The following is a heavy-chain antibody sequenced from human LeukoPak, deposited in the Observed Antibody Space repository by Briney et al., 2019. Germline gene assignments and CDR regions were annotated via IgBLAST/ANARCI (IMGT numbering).Heavy chain of an antibody. Sequence: PGGSLRLSCAASGFTVRNNYMSWARQAPGRGLEWVSIIYSGGSTYYTDSVRGKFTISRDNSKNTLYLQMNSLRAEDTAVYYCARGNRYSYGYGYYYYAMEGRGQGTTVTVSS. CDR1: GFTVRNNY. J-gene: IGHJ6*02. CDR2: IYSGGST. CDR3: ARGNRYSYGYGYYYYAMEG. D-gene: IGHD5-18*01. V-gene: IGHV3-66*01.